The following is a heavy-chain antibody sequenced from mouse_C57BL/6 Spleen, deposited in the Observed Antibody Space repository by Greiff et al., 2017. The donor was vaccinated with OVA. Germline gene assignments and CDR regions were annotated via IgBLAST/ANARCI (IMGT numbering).Heavy chain of an antibody. CDR3: ARSPSYYYGSSYSYYFDY. CDR2: IYPGDGDT. J-gene: IGHJ2*01. CDR1: GYAFSSSW. D-gene: IGHD1-1*01. Sequence: QVQLKESGPELVKPGASVKISCKASGYAFSSSWMNWVKQRPGKGLEWIGRIYPGDGDTNYNGKFKGKATLTADKSSSTAYMQLSSLTSEDSAVYFCARSPSYYYGSSYSYYFDYWGQGTTLTVSS. V-gene: IGHV1-82*01.